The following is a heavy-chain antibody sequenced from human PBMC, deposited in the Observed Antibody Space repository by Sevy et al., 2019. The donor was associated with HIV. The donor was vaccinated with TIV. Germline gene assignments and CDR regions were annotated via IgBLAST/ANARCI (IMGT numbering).Heavy chain of an antibody. CDR1: GGTFSSYA. J-gene: IGHJ3*02. V-gene: IGHV1-69*13. CDR2: IIPIFGTA. D-gene: IGHD3-22*01. Sequence: ASVKVSCKASGGTFSSYAISWVRQAPGQGLEWMGGIIPIFGTANYAQKFQGRVTITADESTSTAYMELSSLRSEDTAVYYCASSYYDSSFDAFDIWGQGTRVTVSS. CDR3: ASSYYDSSFDAFDI.